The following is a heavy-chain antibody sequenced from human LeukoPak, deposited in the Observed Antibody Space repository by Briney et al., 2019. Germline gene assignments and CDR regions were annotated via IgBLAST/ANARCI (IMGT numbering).Heavy chain of an antibody. CDR2: MNPNSGNT. CDR3: ARVDPRKFRAAGKLGFDY. D-gene: IGHD6-13*01. CDR1: GYTFTGYY. J-gene: IGHJ4*02. Sequence: ASVKVSCKASGYTFTGYYMHWVRQAPGQGLEWMGWMNPNSGNTGYAQKFQGRVTMTRNTSISTAYMELSSLRSEDTAVYYCARVDPRKFRAAGKLGFDYWGQGTLVTVSS. V-gene: IGHV1-8*02.